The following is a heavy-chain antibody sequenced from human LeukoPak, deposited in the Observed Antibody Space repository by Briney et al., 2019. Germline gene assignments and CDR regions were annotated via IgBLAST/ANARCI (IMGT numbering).Heavy chain of an antibody. CDR1: GLTFSSYS. D-gene: IGHD2-2*01. CDR3: ARDYRAFVVVPAAPRYFDY. Sequence: PGGSLRLSCAASGLTFSSYSMNWVRQAPGKGLEWVSYISSSSSTIYYADSVKGRFTISRDNAKNSLYLQMNSLRAEDTAVYYCARDYRAFVVVPAAPRYFDYWGQGTLVTVSS. V-gene: IGHV3-48*01. CDR2: ISSSSSTI. J-gene: IGHJ4*02.